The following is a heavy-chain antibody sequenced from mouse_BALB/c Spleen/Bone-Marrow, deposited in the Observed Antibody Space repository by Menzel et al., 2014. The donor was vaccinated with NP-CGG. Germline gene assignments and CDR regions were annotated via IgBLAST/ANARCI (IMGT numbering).Heavy chain of an antibody. J-gene: IGHJ2*01. V-gene: IGHV1S41*01. CDR1: GYTFTSYW. CDR3: AYYRYDVNY. CDR2: IAPGSGST. Sequence: DLVKPGASVKLSCKASGYTFTSYWINLIKQRPGQGLEWIGRIAPGSGSTYYNEMFKGKAILTVDTSSSTAYIQLSSLSSEDSAVYFCAYYRYDVNYWGQGTTLTVSS. D-gene: IGHD2-14*01.